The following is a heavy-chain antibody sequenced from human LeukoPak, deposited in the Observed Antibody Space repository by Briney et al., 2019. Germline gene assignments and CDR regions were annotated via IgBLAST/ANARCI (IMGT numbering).Heavy chain of an antibody. CDR3: AKDRVQEVVVAATYFDY. J-gene: IGHJ4*02. D-gene: IGHD2-15*01. V-gene: IGHV3-53*01. CDR1: GFTVSTNY. CDR2: IYNDGST. Sequence: PGGSLRLSCAASGFTVSTNYMTWIRQAPGKGLEWISVIYNDGSTYYAASVKGRFTISRDNSKNTLYLQMNSLRAEDTAVYYCAKDRVQEVVVAATYFDYWGQGTLVTVSS.